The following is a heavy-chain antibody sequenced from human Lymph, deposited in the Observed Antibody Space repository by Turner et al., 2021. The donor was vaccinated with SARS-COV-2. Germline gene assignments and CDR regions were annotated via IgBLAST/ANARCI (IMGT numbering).Heavy chain of an antibody. Sequence: EVQLVESGGGLVKPGVSLRLPCAASGFTFSSYSMNWVRQAPGKGLEWVSSISSSSTYIYYADSLKGRFTISRDNAKNALYLQMNSLRAEDTAVYYCARGTYYYDSSVYSGTNWFDPWGQGTLVTVSS. V-gene: IGHV3-21*01. CDR1: GFTFSSYS. J-gene: IGHJ5*02. CDR2: ISSSSTYI. CDR3: ARGTYYYDSSVYSGTNWFDP. D-gene: IGHD3-22*01.